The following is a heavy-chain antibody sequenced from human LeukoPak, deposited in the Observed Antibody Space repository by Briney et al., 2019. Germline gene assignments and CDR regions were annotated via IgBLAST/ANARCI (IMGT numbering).Heavy chain of an antibody. Sequence: TGGSLRLSCAASGFTFSDYYMSWIRQAPGKGLEWLSYISNSGSTIYYADSVKGRFTISRDNAKSSLYLQMNSLRAEDTAVYYCAELGITMIGGVWGKGTTVTISS. D-gene: IGHD3-10*02. CDR1: GFTFSDYY. CDR2: ISNSGSTI. V-gene: IGHV3-11*04. CDR3: AELGITMIGGV. J-gene: IGHJ6*04.